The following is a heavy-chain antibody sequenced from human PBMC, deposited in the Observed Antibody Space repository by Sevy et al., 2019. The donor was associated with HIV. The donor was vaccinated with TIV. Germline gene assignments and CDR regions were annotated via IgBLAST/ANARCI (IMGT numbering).Heavy chain of an antibody. CDR1: GFTVSSNY. CDR3: ARDTGGNRYGMDV. CDR2: IYSGGST. V-gene: IGHV3-53*01. Sequence: GGSLRLSCAASGFTVSSNYMSWVRQAPGKGPEWVSVIYSGGSTYYADSVKGRFTISRDNSKNTLYLQMNSLRAEDTAVYYCARDTGGNRYGMDVWGQRTTVTVSS. J-gene: IGHJ6*02. D-gene: IGHD2-15*01.